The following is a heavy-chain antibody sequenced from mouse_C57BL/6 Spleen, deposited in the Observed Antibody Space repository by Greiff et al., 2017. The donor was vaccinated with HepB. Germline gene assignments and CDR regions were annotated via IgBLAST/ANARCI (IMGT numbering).Heavy chain of an antibody. CDR2: IDPSDSYT. CDR3: ASNPDYYGSSWGYFDV. CDR1: GYTFTSYW. Sequence: QVHVKQPGAELVRPGTSVKLSCKASGYTFTSYWMHWVKQRPGQGLEWIGVIDPSDSYTNYNQKFKGKATLTVDTSSSTAYMQLSSLTSEDSAVYYCASNPDYYGSSWGYFDVWGTGTTVTVSS. J-gene: IGHJ1*03. V-gene: IGHV1-59*01. D-gene: IGHD1-1*01.